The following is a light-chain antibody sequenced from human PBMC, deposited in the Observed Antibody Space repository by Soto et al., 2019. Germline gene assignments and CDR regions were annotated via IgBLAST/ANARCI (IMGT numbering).Light chain of an antibody. CDR1: QSVASIY. J-gene: IGKJ2*01. Sequence: EIVLTQSPGTLSLSPGERATLSCRTSQSVASIYLAWYQQKVGQAPRLLIYGTSTRATGIPDRFSGSGSGTDFTLTISRLEPEDSAVYYCQQYDGSVYTFGQGTKLEIK. V-gene: IGKV3-20*01. CDR2: GTS. CDR3: QQYDGSVYT.